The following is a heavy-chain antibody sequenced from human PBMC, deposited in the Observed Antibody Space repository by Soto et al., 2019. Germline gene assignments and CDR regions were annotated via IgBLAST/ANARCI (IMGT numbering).Heavy chain of an antibody. Sequence: ASVNSSCEASGSTFPSSGISWLRQAPGQGLERLRWIIAYNGNTNYAQKLQGRVTMTTDTSTSTAYMELRSLRSDDTAVYYCARDQYYDFWSGYSYYYYGMDVWGQGTTVTASS. CDR3: ARDQYYDFWSGYSYYYYGMDV. J-gene: IGHJ6*02. D-gene: IGHD3-3*01. CDR2: IIAYNGNT. V-gene: IGHV1-18*04. CDR1: GSTFPSSG.